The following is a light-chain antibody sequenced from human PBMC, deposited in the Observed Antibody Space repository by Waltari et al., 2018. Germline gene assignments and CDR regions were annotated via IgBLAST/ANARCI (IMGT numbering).Light chain of an antibody. V-gene: IGLV2-23*02. J-gene: IGLJ2*01. CDR1: SSDVGNYKR. CDR3: LLYVGCSKGV. Sequence: QSALTQPASVSGSPGQSITISCTGTSSDVGNYKRVSWYQQHPGKAPKLMIYAVSKRPSGVSDRFSGSKLGDMASLTIAGPQADDEADYFCLLYVGCSKGVFGGGTKVTVL. CDR2: AVS.